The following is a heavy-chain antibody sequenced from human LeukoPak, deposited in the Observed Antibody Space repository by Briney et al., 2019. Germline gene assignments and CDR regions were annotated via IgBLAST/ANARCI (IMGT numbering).Heavy chain of an antibody. V-gene: IGHV5-51*01. CDR1: GYSINNYW. Sequence: GESLKIYCKGSGYSINNYWIGWVRQMPGEGLEWTGIIYPADSDIRYSPSFQGQVTISADKSISTAYLQWSSLKASDTAMYYCARQEYCSGGSCYTWFDPWGQGTLVTVSS. CDR3: ARQEYCSGGSCYTWFDP. CDR2: IYPADSDI. D-gene: IGHD2-15*01. J-gene: IGHJ5*02.